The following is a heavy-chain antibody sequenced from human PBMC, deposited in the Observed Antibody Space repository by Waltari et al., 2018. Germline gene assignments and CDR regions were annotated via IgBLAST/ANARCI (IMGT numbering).Heavy chain of an antibody. CDR3: ASGYYDTGPPDAFDI. Sequence: QVQLQESGPGLVKPSETLSLTCAVSGYSISSGYSWGWIRQPPGKGLEWIGSIYHSGSTYYNPSLKSRVTISVDTSKNQFSLKLSSVTAADTAVYYCASGYYDTGPPDAFDIWGQGTMVTVSS. D-gene: IGHD3-22*01. J-gene: IGHJ3*02. CDR2: IYHSGST. CDR1: GYSISSGYS. V-gene: IGHV4-38-2*01.